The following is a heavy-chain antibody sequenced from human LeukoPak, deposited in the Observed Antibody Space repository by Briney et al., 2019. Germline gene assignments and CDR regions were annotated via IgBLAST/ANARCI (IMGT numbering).Heavy chain of an antibody. D-gene: IGHD6-13*01. CDR2: IYYSGST. CDR1: GGSISSNSYY. CDR3: ARDSSPSAAAFDY. J-gene: IGHJ4*02. V-gene: IGHV4-39*02. Sequence: SETLSLTCSVSGGSISSNSYYWGWIRQPPGKKLEWIGTIYYSGSTYYNPSLKSRVTISVDTSKNQFSLKLSSVTAADTAVYYCARDSSPSAAAFDYWGQGTLVTVSS.